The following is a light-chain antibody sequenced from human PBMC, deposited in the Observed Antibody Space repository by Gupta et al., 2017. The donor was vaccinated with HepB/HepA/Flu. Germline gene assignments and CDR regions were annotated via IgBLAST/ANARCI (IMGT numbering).Light chain of an antibody. CDR1: ALRNKF. Sequence: SYELTQPPSVSVSPGQTASITCSGDALRNKFVCWYQQKPGQAPVLLIYKDTQRPSGIPERISGASSGATVTLTISGGQSEDEADYYCQSEDSSGTSVVFGGGTKLTVL. J-gene: IGLJ2*01. V-gene: IGLV3-25*03. CDR2: KDT. CDR3: QSEDSSGTSVV.